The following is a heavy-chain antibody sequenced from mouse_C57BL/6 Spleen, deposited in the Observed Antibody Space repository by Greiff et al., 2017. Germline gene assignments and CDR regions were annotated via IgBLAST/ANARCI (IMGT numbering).Heavy chain of an antibody. CDR2: IDPSDSET. D-gene: IGHD3-1*01. Sequence: QVQLQQPGAELVRPGSSVKLSCKASGYTFTSYWMHWVKQRPIQGLEGIGNIDPSDSETHYNQKFKDKATLTVDKSSSTAYMQLSSLTSEDSAVYYCARSGANVYFDYWGQGTTLTVSS. J-gene: IGHJ2*01. CDR1: GYTFTSYW. V-gene: IGHV1-52*01. CDR3: ARSGANVYFDY.